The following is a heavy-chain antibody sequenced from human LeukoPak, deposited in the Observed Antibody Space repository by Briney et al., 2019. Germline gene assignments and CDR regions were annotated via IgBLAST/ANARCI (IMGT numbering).Heavy chain of an antibody. V-gene: IGHV3-66*01. J-gene: IGHJ3*02. Sequence: GGSLRLSCAASGFTVSSNYMSWVRQAPGKGLEWVSVIYSGGSTYYADSVKGRFTISRDNSKNTLYLQMNSLRAEDTAVYYCAREFSIAVAEAFDIWGQGTMATVSS. CDR1: GFTVSSNY. CDR3: AREFSIAVAEAFDI. CDR2: IYSGGST. D-gene: IGHD6-19*01.